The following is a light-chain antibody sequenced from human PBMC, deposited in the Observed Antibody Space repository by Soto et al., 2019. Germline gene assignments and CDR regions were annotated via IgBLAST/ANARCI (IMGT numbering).Light chain of an antibody. CDR1: QSVYSN. V-gene: IGKV3-15*01. J-gene: IGKJ5*01. CDR3: QQYNNWPIT. CDR2: GAS. Sequence: EIVLTHSPGTLSLSPCERATLSFRASQSVYSNLAWYQEKPGQAPRLLIYGASTRATGIAARFSGSGSGTEFTLTISSLQSEDFAVYYCQQYNNWPITFGQGTRLEIK.